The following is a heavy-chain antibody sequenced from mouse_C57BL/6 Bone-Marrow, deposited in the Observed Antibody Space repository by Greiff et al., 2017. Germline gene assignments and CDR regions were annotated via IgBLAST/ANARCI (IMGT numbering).Heavy chain of an antibody. V-gene: IGHV1-64*01. J-gene: IGHJ3*01. CDR2: IHPNSGST. Sequence: QVQLQQPGAGLVKPGASVKLSCKASGYTFTSYWMHWVKQRPGQGLEWIGMIHPNSGSTNYNEKFKSKATLTVDKSSSTAYMQLSSLTSEDSAVYYCARGIFPLFAYWGQGTLVTVSA. CDR3: ARGIFPLFAY. CDR1: GYTFTSYW.